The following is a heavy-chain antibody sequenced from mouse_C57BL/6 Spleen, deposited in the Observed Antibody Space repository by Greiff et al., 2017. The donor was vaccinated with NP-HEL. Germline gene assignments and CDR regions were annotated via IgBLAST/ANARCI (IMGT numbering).Heavy chain of an antibody. Sequence: EVKLVESGGGLVQPGGSMKLSCVASGFTFSNYWMNWVRQSPEKGLEWVAQIRLKSDNYATHYAESVKGRFTISRDDSKSSVYLQMNNLRAEDIGIYYCTARLRYYAMDYWGQGTSVTVSS. V-gene: IGHV6-3*01. CDR1: GFTFSNYW. J-gene: IGHJ4*01. CDR2: IRLKSDNYAT. D-gene: IGHD2-4*01. CDR3: TARLRYYAMDY.